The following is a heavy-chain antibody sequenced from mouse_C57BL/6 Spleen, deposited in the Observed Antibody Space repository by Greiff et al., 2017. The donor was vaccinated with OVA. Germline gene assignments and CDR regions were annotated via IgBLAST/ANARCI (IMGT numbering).Heavy chain of an antibody. V-gene: IGHV3-1*01. D-gene: IGHD2-1*01. CDR3: ARERDGNFFDY. CDR2: ISYSGSP. CDR1: GYSITSGYD. J-gene: IGHJ2*01. Sequence: DVMLVESGPGMVKPSQSLSLTCTVTGYSITSGYDWHWIRHFPGNKLEWMGYISYSGSPNSNPSLKSRIAITHDTSKNHFFLKLNSVTTEDTATYYCARERDGNFFDYWGQGTTLTVSS.